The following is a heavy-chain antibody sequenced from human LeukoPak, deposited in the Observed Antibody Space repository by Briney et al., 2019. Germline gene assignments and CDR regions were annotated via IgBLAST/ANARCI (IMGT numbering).Heavy chain of an antibody. Sequence: SGGSLTLSCAASGFTFSSYGMHWVRQAPGKGLEWVAVIWYDGSNKYYADSVKRRFTISRDNSNHTLYLQMNSLRAEDTAVYYCARDSYDYYYYYGMDVWRQGTTVTVSS. CDR2: IWYDGSNK. J-gene: IGHJ6*02. D-gene: IGHD4-17*01. CDR3: ARDSYDYYYYYGMDV. V-gene: IGHV3-33*01. CDR1: GFTFSSYG.